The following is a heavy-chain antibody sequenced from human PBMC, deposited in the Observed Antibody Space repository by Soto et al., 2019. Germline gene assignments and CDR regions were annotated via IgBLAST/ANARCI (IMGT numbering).Heavy chain of an antibody. CDR3: AKAGGLGAVAADY. V-gene: IGHV4-30-2*01. CDR2: IYHSGST. Sequence: QLQLQESGSGLVKPSQTLSLTCAVSGGSISSGGYSWSWIRQPPGKGLEWIGYIYHSGSTYYNPSLKRRLSLSVDRSTNPFSLKRGSVTAADTAVYYWAKAGGLGAVAADYWGQGTLVTVAS. J-gene: IGHJ4*02. CDR1: GGSISSGGYS. D-gene: IGHD6-19*01.